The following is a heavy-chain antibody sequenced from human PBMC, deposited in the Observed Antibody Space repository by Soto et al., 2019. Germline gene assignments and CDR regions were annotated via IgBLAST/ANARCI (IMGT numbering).Heavy chain of an antibody. Sequence: SETLSLTCAVSGGSISSSSHHWGWIRQPPGQGLEWIGSIYYSGTTYYNPSLKSRLTISVDTSKNQFSLRLSSVTAADTAVYYCAREKGSAGDSWGQGTLVTVS. CDR1: GGSISSSSHH. D-gene: IGHD6-13*01. CDR3: AREKGSAGDS. J-gene: IGHJ4*02. V-gene: IGHV4-39*02. CDR2: IYYSGTT.